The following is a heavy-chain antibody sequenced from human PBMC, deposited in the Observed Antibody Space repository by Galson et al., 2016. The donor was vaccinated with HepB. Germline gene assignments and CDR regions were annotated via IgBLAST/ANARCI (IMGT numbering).Heavy chain of an antibody. CDR3: ARAVMLGRGMDV. CDR2: TFYRSTWEY. Sequence: CAISGDSVYNNGAAWVWVRQSPSRGLEWLGRTFYRSTWEYLYAGSVRNRISINPDTSRNQFSLHLTSVTPEDTAVYFCARAVMLGRGMDVWGQGTTVTVSS. D-gene: IGHD3-10*01. J-gene: IGHJ6*02. V-gene: IGHV6-1*01. CDR1: GDSVYNNGAA.